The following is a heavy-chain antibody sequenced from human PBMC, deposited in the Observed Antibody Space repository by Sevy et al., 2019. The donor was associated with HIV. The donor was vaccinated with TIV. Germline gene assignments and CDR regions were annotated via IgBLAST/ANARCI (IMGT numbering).Heavy chain of an antibody. D-gene: IGHD6-13*01. CDR1: GYTFTSYG. V-gene: IGHV1-18*01. J-gene: IGHJ4*02. CDR3: ASDYSQHFDY. CDR2: ISAYNGNT. Sequence: ASVKVSCKASGYTFTSYGISWVRQAPGQGLEWMGWISAYNGNTNYAQKLQGRVTMTTDTSTSTAYMELRSLRSDDTAVFYRASDYSQHFDYWGQGTLVTVSS.